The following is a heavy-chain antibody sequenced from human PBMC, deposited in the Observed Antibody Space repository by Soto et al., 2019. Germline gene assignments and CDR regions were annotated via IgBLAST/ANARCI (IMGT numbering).Heavy chain of an antibody. CDR2: ISYDGSNK. Sequence: PGGSLRLSCAASGFTFSSYGMHWVRQAPGKGLEGVAVISYDGSNKYYADSVKGRFTISRDNSKNTLYLQMNSLRAEDTAVYYCAKDSRGVIKHWGQGTLVTVSS. D-gene: IGHD3-10*01. J-gene: IGHJ4*02. V-gene: IGHV3-30*18. CDR1: GFTFSSYG. CDR3: AKDSRGVIKH.